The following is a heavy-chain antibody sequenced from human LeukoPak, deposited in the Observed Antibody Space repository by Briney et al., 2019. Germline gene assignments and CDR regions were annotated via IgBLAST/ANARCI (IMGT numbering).Heavy chain of an antibody. CDR2: ISVNGGST. J-gene: IGHJ5*02. V-gene: IGHV3-23*01. CDR1: GFTFSSYA. Sequence: GGSLRLSCAASGFTFSSYAMTWVRQAPGKGLEWVSAISVNGGSTYYADSVKGRFTISRDNSKNTVFLQMNSLRAEDTAVYYCAKRKLTGPVLNPWGQGTLVTVSS. CDR3: AKRKLTGPVLNP. D-gene: IGHD7-27*01.